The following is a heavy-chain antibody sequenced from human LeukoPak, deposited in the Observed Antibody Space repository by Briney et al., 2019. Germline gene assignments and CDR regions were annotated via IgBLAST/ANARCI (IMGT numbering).Heavy chain of an antibody. V-gene: IGHV4-59*01. D-gene: IGHD4-11*01. CDR1: GVSISSYY. J-gene: IGHJ5*02. CDR3: ARKPYSNYAGWFDP. CDR2: IYYSGST. Sequence: SPSETLSLTCTVSGVSISSYYWSWIRQPPGKGLEWIGYIYYSGSTNYNPSLKSRVTISVDTSKNQFPLKLSSVTAADTAVYYCARKPYSNYAGWFDPWGQGTLVTVSS.